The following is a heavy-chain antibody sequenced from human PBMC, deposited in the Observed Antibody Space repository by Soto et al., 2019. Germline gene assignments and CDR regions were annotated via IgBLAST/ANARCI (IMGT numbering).Heavy chain of an antibody. CDR1: GYTFTSYA. J-gene: IGHJ6*02. D-gene: IGHD6-19*01. CDR2: INTNTGNP. Sequence: ASVKVSCKASGYTFTSYAMNWVRQAPGQGLEWMGWINTNTGNPTYAQGSTGRFVFSLDTSVSTAYLQICSLKAEDTAVYYCARPGIAVAGNYYYYGMDVWGQGTTVTVSS. CDR3: ARPGIAVAGNYYYYGMDV. V-gene: IGHV7-4-1*01.